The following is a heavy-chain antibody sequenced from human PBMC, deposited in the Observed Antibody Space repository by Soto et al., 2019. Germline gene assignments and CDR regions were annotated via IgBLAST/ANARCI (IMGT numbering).Heavy chain of an antibody. J-gene: IGHJ4*01. V-gene: IGHV4-59*01. D-gene: IGHD2-21*01. Sequence: PAETLSLTCDVSGDSISTYYWSWIRQPPGKGLEWIGYVYYSGSTLYNPSLESRVSLSIDMSKKQVSLKLNSVIAAATAVYYCARTRMIESWIDYWGQGTLVTVSS. CDR2: VYYSGST. CDR3: ARTRMIESWIDY. CDR1: GDSISTYY.